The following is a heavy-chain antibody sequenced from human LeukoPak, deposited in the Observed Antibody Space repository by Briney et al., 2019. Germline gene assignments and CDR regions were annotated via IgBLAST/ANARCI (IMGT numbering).Heavy chain of an antibody. D-gene: IGHD2-2*01. CDR1: GFTFSSHA. V-gene: IGHV3-23*01. CDR2: ISGSGGST. J-gene: IGHJ4*02. CDR3: AKDLDIVVVPADMAGY. Sequence: PGGSLRLSCAASGFTFSSHAMSWVRQAPGKGLEWVSAISGSGGSTYYADSVKGRFTISRDKSKNTLYLQMNSLRAEDTAVYYCAKDLDIVVVPADMAGYWGQGTLVTVSS.